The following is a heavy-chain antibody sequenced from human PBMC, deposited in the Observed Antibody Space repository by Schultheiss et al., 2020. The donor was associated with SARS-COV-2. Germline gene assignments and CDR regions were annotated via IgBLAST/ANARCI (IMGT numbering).Heavy chain of an antibody. Sequence: GESLKISCAASGFTFSSYSMNWVRQAPGKGLEWVSSISSSSSYIYYADSVKGRFTISRDNAKNSLYLQMNSLRAEDTAVYYCARDLDGPMVRGVTLGYYYYYGMDVWGQGTTVTVSS. D-gene: IGHD3-10*01. CDR1: GFTFSSYS. CDR2: ISSSSSYI. CDR3: ARDLDGPMVRGVTLGYYYYYGMDV. V-gene: IGHV3-21*01. J-gene: IGHJ6*02.